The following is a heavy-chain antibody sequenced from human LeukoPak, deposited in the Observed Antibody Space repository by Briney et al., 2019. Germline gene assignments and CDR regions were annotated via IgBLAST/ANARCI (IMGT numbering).Heavy chain of an antibody. CDR1: GFSFTNYW. Sequence: GESLKISCKASGFSFTNYWIGWVRQMPGKGLEWMGVIYPGDSDTRYNPSFQGQVTISADTSISAAYLQWSSLKASDTAMYYCARHPYSSYCTSSTCHRWFDPWGQGALVTVSS. CDR3: ARHPYSSYCTSSTCHRWFDP. V-gene: IGHV5-51*01. D-gene: IGHD2-2*01. CDR2: IYPGDSDT. J-gene: IGHJ5*02.